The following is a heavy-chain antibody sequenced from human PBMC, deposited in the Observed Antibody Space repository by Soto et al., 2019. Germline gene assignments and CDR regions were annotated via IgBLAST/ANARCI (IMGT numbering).Heavy chain of an antibody. D-gene: IGHD2-2*02. CDR1: GNSLTSYW. CDR2: IYLGDSDT. Sequence: GESLKISCKGSGNSLTSYWIGWVRQMPGKGLEWMGTIYLGDSDTRYSPSFQGQVTISADRSISTAYLQWSSLKASDTAMYYCAIQEYCGGNTCYTVDFWGPGTLVTVAS. J-gene: IGHJ4*02. CDR3: AIQEYCGGNTCYTVDF. V-gene: IGHV5-51*01.